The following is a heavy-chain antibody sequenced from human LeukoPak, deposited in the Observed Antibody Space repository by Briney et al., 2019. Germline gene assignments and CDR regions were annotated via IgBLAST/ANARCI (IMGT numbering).Heavy chain of an antibody. V-gene: IGHV3-73*01. CDR2: IRSKANSYAT. CDR1: GFTFSGSA. D-gene: IGHD6-19*01. Sequence: PGGSLRLSCAASGFTFSGSAMHWVRQASGKGLEWVGRIRSKANSYATAYAASVKGRFTISRDDSKNTAYLQMNSLKTEDTAVYYCTRPVTVAGTKDYWGQGTLVTVSS. J-gene: IGHJ4*02. CDR3: TRPVTVAGTKDY.